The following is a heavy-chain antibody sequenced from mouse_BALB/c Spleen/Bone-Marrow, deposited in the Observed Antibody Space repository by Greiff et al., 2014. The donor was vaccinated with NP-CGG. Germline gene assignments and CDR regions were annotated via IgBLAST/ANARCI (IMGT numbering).Heavy chain of an antibody. Sequence: VTLKESGAELVKPGASVKLSCTASGFSIKDTYMHWVKQRPEQGLEWIGRIDPANGNTKYDPKFQGKATITADASSNTAYLQLSSLTSEDTAVYYCAIYYYGSSGFAYWGQGTLVTVSA. D-gene: IGHD1-1*01. CDR3: AIYYYGSSGFAY. V-gene: IGHV14-3*02. CDR1: GFSIKDTY. CDR2: IDPANGNT. J-gene: IGHJ3*01.